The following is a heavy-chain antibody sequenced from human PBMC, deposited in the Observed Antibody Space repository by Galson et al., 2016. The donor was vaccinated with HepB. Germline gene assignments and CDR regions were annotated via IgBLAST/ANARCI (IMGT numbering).Heavy chain of an antibody. V-gene: IGHV2-70*01. CDR3: ARVIGYYNPCDC. CDR1: GFSLSTSGMC. J-gene: IGHJ4*02. Sequence: PALVKPTQTLTLTCTFSGFSLSTSGMCVSWIRQPPGKALEWLALIDWDDDKSSTTSLNTRLTIPKDTSKNQLLFTMTNMDPVNTPRYYCARVIGYYNPCDCWGQGTLVTVSS. D-gene: IGHD3-9*01. CDR2: IDWDDDK.